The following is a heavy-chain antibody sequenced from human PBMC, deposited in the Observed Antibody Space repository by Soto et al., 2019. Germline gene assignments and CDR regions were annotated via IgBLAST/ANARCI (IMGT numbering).Heavy chain of an antibody. V-gene: IGHV1-69*06. D-gene: IGHD6-19*01. CDR1: GGTFSSYA. Sequence: GASVKVSCKASGGTFSSYAISWVRQAPGQGLEWMGGIIPIFGTANYAQKFQGRVTITADKSTSTAYMELSSLRSEDTAVYYWARDASSGWWRRYCYDGMDVWREGTTVTVSS. J-gene: IGHJ6*04. CDR2: IIPIFGTA. CDR3: ARDASSGWWRRYCYDGMDV.